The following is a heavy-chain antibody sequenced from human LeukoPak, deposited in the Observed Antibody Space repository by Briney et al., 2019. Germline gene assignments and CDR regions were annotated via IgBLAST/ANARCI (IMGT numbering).Heavy chain of an antibody. CDR3: ARRSYDFWSGYYTADWFDP. CDR2: IYYSGST. D-gene: IGHD3-3*01. Sequence: SETPSLTCTVSGGSISSYYWSWIRQPPGKGLEWIGYIYYSGSTNYNPSLKSRVTISVDTSKNQFSLKLSSVTAADTAVYYCARRSYDFWSGYYTADWFDPWGQGTLVTVSS. CDR1: GGSISSYY. J-gene: IGHJ5*02. V-gene: IGHV4-59*08.